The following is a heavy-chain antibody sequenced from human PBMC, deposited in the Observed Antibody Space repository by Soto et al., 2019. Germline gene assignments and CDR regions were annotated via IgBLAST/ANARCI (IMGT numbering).Heavy chain of an antibody. Sequence: QVQLVESGGGVVQPGRSLRLSCAASGFTFSSYAMHWVRQAPGKGLEWVAVISYDGSNKYYADSVKGRFTISRDNSKNTLYLQMNSRVAEDTAVYYLARGGGKRQRNIDYWGQGTLVSVSS. CDR1: GFTFSSYA. D-gene: IGHD6-25*01. J-gene: IGHJ4*02. V-gene: IGHV3-30*14. CDR3: ARGGGKRQRNIDY. CDR2: ISYDGSNK.